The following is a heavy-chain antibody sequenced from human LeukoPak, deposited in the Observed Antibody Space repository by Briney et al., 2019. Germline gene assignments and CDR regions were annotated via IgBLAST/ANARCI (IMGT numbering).Heavy chain of an antibody. J-gene: IGHJ4*02. CDR2: IYHSGST. D-gene: IGHD3-10*01. Sequence: SETLSLTCTVSGYSISGGYYWGWIRQPPGQGLEWIGSIYHSGSTYYNPSLKSRVTISVDTSKNQFSLKLSSVTAADTAVYYCARDGPRGHPLDYWGQGTLVTVSS. CDR3: ARDGPRGHPLDY. V-gene: IGHV4-38-2*02. CDR1: GYSISGGYY.